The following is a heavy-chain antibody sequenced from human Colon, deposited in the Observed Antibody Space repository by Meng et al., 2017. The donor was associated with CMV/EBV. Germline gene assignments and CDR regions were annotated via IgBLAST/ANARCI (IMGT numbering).Heavy chain of an antibody. CDR2: ISGGGTST. CDR1: GFNFRSSA. Sequence: GESLKISCAASGFNFRSSAMHWVRQAPGKGLEWVSSISGGGTSTDYADSVKGRFTISRDTTKKTLFLHLNSLRAEDTAVYYCARVVIGVGQRHYFDHWGQGTLVTVSS. CDR3: ARVVIGVGQRHYFDH. V-gene: IGHV3-23*01. D-gene: IGHD3-22*01. J-gene: IGHJ4*02.